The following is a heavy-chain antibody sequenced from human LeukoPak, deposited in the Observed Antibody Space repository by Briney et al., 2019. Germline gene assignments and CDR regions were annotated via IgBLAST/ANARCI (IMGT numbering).Heavy chain of an antibody. J-gene: IGHJ6*02. CDR2: ISSSGSTI. D-gene: IGHD6-6*01. CDR1: GFTFSDYY. V-gene: IGHV3-11*01. Sequence: GGSLRLSRAASGFTFSDYYMSWIRQAPGKGLEWVSYISSSGSTIYYADSVKGRFTISRHNAKNSLYLQMNSLRAEDTAVYYCARGDSGSPRHYYYYGMDVWGQGTTVTVSS. CDR3: ARGDSGSPRHYYYYGMDV.